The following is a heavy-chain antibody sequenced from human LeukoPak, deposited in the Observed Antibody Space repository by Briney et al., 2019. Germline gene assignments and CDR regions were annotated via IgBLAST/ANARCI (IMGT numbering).Heavy chain of an antibody. J-gene: IGHJ4*02. D-gene: IGHD3-22*01. CDR2: IYHSGST. V-gene: IGHV4-30-2*01. Sequence: YWSWIRQPXGXXLEWIGYIYHSGSTYYNPSLKSRVTISVDRSKNQFSLKLSSVTAADTAVYYCARVYDSSGYYHFDYWGQGTLVTVSS. CDR3: ARVYDSSGYYHFDY. CDR1: Y.